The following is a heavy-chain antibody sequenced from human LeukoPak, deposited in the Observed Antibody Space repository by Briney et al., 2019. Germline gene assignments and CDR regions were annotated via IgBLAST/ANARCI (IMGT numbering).Heavy chain of an antibody. D-gene: IGHD4-23*01. CDR3: AHSCGGGNSAYFDH. CDR2: IYWDDDK. CDR1: GFSLSTNAVG. Sequence: SGPTLVNPTQTLTLTCTFCGFSLSTNAVGVGWIRQPPGDALELLAVIYWDDDKRFSPSLKSRLTIIKGPSKNQVVLTMTTMDPVDTATYYCAHSCGGGNSAYFDHWGQGTLVTVSS. J-gene: IGHJ4*02. V-gene: IGHV2-5*02.